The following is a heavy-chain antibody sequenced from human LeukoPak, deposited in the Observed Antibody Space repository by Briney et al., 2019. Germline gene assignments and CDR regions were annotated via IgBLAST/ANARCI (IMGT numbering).Heavy chain of an antibody. Sequence: SETLSLTCTVSGGSISSSSYYWGWIRQPPGKGLEWIGSIYYSGSTYYNPSLKSRVTISVDTSKNQFSLKLSSVTAADTAAYYCARRPSPYYYDSSGYPDAFDIWGQGTMVTVSS. J-gene: IGHJ3*02. CDR3: ARRPSPYYYDSSGYPDAFDI. D-gene: IGHD3-22*01. V-gene: IGHV4-39*01. CDR1: GGSISSSSYY. CDR2: IYYSGST.